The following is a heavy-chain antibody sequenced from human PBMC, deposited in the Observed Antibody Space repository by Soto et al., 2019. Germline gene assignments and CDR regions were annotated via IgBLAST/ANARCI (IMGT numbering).Heavy chain of an antibody. D-gene: IGHD4-17*01. V-gene: IGHV1-2*02. CDR3: ARDPADYGGNTDAFDI. Sequence: ASVKVSCKASGYTFTGYYMHWVRQAPGQGLEWMGWINPNSGGTNYAQKFQGRVTMTGDTSISTAYMELSRLRSDDTAVYYCARDPADYGGNTDAFDIWGQGTMVTVSS. CDR2: INPNSGGT. CDR1: GYTFTGYY. J-gene: IGHJ3*02.